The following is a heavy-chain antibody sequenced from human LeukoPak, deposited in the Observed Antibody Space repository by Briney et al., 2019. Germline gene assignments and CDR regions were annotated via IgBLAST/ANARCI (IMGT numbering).Heavy chain of an antibody. CDR3: AKDMNWNPREDYYYYMDV. CDR1: GFTFSSYG. Sequence: PGGSLRLSCAASGFTFSSYGMSWVRQAPGKGLEWVSAISGSGGSTYYADSVKGRFTISRDNSKNTLYLQMNSLRAEDTAVYYCAKDMNWNPREDYYYYMDVWGKGTTVTVSS. V-gene: IGHV3-23*01. D-gene: IGHD1-1*01. CDR2: ISGSGGST. J-gene: IGHJ6*03.